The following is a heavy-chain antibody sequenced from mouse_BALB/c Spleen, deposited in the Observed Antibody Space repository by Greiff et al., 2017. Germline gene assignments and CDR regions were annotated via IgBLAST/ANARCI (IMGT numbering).Heavy chain of an antibody. D-gene: IGHD1-1*01. V-gene: IGHV3-6*02. Sequence: EVKLVESGPGLVKPSQSLSLTCSVTGYSITSGYYWNWIRQFPGNKLEWMGYISYDGSNNYNPSLKNRISITRDTSKNQFFLKLNSVTTEDTATYYCARRDYYGSGFAYWGQGTLVTVSA. CDR2: ISYDGSN. J-gene: IGHJ3*01. CDR1: GYSITSGYY. CDR3: ARRDYYGSGFAY.